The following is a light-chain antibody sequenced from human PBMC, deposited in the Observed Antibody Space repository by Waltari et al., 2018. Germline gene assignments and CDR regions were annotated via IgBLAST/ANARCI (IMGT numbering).Light chain of an antibody. V-gene: IGKV3-11*01. Sequence: EIVLTQSPATLSLSPGERATLSCRASQSVSSYLAWYQQKPGQAPRLLIYDASNRATGIPGRFSGSGAGTDFTLTISSLEPEDFAVYYCQQRSNWPGTVGQGTKLEIK. CDR3: QQRSNWPGT. CDR1: QSVSSY. CDR2: DAS. J-gene: IGKJ2*01.